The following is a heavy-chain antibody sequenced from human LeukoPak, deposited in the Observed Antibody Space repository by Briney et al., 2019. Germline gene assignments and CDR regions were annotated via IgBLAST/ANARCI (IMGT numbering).Heavy chain of an antibody. V-gene: IGHV3-21*04. CDR1: GFTFSTYS. J-gene: IGHJ4*02. D-gene: IGHD6-13*01. CDR3: ARGPLIAAAGTW. CDR2: ISSSNSYI. Sequence: GGSLRLSCAASGFTFSTYSMNWVRQAPGKGLEWVSSISSSNSYIYYADSMKGRLTISRDNAKNSLFLQMNSLRAEDTAVYYCARGPLIAAAGTWWGQGTLVTVSS.